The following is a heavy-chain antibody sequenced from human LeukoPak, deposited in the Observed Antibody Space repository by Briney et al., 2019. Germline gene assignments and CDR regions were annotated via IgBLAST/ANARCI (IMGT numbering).Heavy chain of an antibody. CDR2: INPSSGAT. J-gene: IGHJ6*02. D-gene: IGHD1-26*01. CDR3: ARATNFCYYYGMDV. Sequence: RASVKVSCKTSGYTFTSYYIHWVRQAPGQGLEWMGIINPSSGATNYAQKFQGRVTMTRDTSTSTVYMELSSQRSEDTAVYYCARATNFCYYYGMDVWGQGTTVTVSS. V-gene: IGHV1-46*01. CDR1: GYTFTSYY.